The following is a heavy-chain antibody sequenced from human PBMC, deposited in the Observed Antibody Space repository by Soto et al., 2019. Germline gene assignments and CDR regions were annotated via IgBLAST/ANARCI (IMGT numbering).Heavy chain of an antibody. Sequence: QVQLQESGPGLVKPSQTLSLTCTVSGGSISSGGYYWIWIRQHPGKGLEWIGDIYYSGSTYYNPSLNSRVTLSVDTSQNQFSLKLSSLTAADTAVYYCARDSRRCSSTSCFPYFDYWGQGTLVTVSS. D-gene: IGHD2-2*01. J-gene: IGHJ4*02. V-gene: IGHV4-31*03. CDR2: IYYSGST. CDR1: GGSISSGGYY. CDR3: ARDSRRCSSTSCFPYFDY.